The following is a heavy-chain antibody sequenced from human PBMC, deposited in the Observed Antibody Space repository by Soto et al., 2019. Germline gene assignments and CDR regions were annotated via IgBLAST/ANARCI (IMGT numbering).Heavy chain of an antibody. CDR2: SSAYNGDT. CDR1: GYTFADSG. D-gene: IGHD2-2*01. V-gene: IGHV1-18*01. CDR3: ARVRSAAFVQCDF. Sequence: QVQLVQSGGEVKKPGASVKVSCKASGYTFADSGISWVRQAPGQGLEWLGWSSAYNGDTEYAQKSQGRVTMTTDTSTSTAYMELGSLTSDDTAVYYCARVRSAAFVQCDFWGQWTVVTVSS. J-gene: IGHJ4*02.